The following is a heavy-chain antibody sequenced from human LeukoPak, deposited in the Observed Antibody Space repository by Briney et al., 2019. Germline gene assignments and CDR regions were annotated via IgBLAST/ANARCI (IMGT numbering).Heavy chain of an antibody. V-gene: IGHV3-21*01. J-gene: IGHJ4*02. CDR2: ISSSSSYI. Sequence: PGGSLRLSCAASGFTFSSYSMNWVRQAPGKGLEWVSSISSSSSYIYYADSVKGRFTISRDNAKNSLYLQMNSLRAEDTAVYYCASRSSSSSDFDYWGQGTLVTVSS. CDR3: ASRSSSSSDFDY. CDR1: GFTFSSYS. D-gene: IGHD6-6*01.